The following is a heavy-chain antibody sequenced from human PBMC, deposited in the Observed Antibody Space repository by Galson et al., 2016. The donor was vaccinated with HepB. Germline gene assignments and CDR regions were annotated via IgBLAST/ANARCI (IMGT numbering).Heavy chain of an antibody. CDR3: TKDAMNYYGSGNYQFLIDY. D-gene: IGHD3-10*01. J-gene: IGHJ4*02. Sequence: SLRLSCATSGFNFRNYGMHWVRQAPGKGLEWVAVIWYDGTNKYYADSVKGRITISRDNTKSSLYLQMNSLRAEETAVYYCTKDAMNYYGSGNYQFLIDYWGQGTLVTVSS. CDR2: IWYDGTNK. V-gene: IGHV3-33*06. CDR1: GFNFRNYG.